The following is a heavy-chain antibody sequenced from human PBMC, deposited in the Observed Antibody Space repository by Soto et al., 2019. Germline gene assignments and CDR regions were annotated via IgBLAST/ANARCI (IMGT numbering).Heavy chain of an antibody. V-gene: IGHV1-69*06. D-gene: IGHD3-22*01. CDR3: ARSDGRYYYDSSGYYNY. CDR2: IIPIFGTA. CDR1: GGTFSSYA. J-gene: IGHJ4*02. Sequence: ASVKVSCKASGGTFSSYAISWVRQAPGQGLEWMGVIIPIFGTANYAQKFQGRVTITADKSSSTAYMELSSLRSEDTAVYYCARSDGRYYYDSSGYYNYWGQGTLVTVSS.